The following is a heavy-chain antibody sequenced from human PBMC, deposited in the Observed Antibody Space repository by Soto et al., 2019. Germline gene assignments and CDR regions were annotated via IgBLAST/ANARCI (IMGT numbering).Heavy chain of an antibody. V-gene: IGHV4-34*01. Sequence: SETLSLTCAVYGGCFSGYYWSWIRQPPGKGLEWIGEINHSGSTNYNPSLKSRVTISVDTSKNQFSLKLSSVTAADTAVYYCARGLYGDYGKGYYYYYMDVWGRGTTVTVSS. CDR1: GGCFSGYY. D-gene: IGHD4-17*01. J-gene: IGHJ6*03. CDR3: ARGLYGDYGKGYYYYYMDV. CDR2: INHSGST.